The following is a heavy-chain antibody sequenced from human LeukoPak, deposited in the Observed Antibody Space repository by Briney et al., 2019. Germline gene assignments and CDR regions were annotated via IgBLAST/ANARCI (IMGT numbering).Heavy chain of an antibody. CDR2: INHSGST. D-gene: IGHD2-2*01. Sequence: SETLSLTCAVYGGSFSGYCWSWIRQPPGKGLEWIGEINHSGSTNYNPSLKSRVTISVDTPKNQFSLKLSSVTAADTAVYYCARAKFTIFDYWGQGTLVTVSS. J-gene: IGHJ4*02. CDR1: GGSFSGYC. V-gene: IGHV4-34*01. CDR3: ARAKFTIFDY.